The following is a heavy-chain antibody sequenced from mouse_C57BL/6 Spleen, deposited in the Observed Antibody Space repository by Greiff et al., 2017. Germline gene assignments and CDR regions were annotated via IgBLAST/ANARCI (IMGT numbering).Heavy chain of an antibody. CDR1: GFTFSNYW. CDR3: TAITTVVASFDY. D-gene: IGHD1-1*01. Sequence: EVQGVESGGGLVQPGGSMKLSCVASGFTFSNYWMNWVRQSPEQGLEWVAQIRLKSDNYATHYAESVKGRFTISRDDSKSSVYLQMNNLRAEDTGIYYCTAITTVVASFDYRGQGTTLTVAS. CDR2: IRLKSDNYAT. J-gene: IGHJ2*01. V-gene: IGHV6-3*01.